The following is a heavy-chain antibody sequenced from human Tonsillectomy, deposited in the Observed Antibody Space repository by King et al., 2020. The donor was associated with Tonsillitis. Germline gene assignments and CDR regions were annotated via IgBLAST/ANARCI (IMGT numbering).Heavy chain of an antibody. CDR2: ISYDGTNK. Sequence: VQLVESGGGVVDPGRSLRLSCAASGFTFSRHAMHWVRQPPGKGLEWVSIISYDGTNKYYATSVKGRFTISKDNSDNTLSLEMKSLRAEDTLVYYFARAGYCTGTTCYANAFDIWGQGTMVSVSP. J-gene: IGHJ3*02. D-gene: IGHD2-2*01. CDR3: ARAGYCTGTTCYANAFDI. V-gene: IGHV3-30*04. CDR1: GFTFSRHA.